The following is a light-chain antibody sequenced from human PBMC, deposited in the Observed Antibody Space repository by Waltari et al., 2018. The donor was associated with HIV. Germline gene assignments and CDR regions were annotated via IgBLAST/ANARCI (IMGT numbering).Light chain of an antibody. J-gene: IGLJ3*02. Sequence: QSALTQPPSASGSPGQSVTLPCTGTSSDFGTYNYVSWYQQHPGKTPNLVIYEVTKRPPGVPESFSGSRAGYTASLTVSGLQAEDEADYYCSSYAGSNSWVFGGGTKVTVL. V-gene: IGLV2-8*01. CDR1: SSDFGTYNY. CDR2: EVT. CDR3: SSYAGSNSWV.